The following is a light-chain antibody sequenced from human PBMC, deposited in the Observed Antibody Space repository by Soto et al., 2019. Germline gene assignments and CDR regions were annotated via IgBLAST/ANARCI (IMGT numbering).Light chain of an antibody. CDR2: AAS. J-gene: IGKJ3*01. V-gene: IGKV1-27*01. CDR3: QKYNSAPCT. Sequence: DTQMTQSPSSLSASVGDGVTITCRASQGINNFLAWYQQEPGKVPKLLIYAASTLQSGVPSRFSGSGSVTDFTLTISSLQPEDVATYYCQKYNSAPCTFGPGTKVDIK. CDR1: QGINNF.